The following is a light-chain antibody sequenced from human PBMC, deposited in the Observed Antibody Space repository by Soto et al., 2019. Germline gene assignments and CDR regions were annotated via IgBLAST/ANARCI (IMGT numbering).Light chain of an antibody. Sequence: DIQMTQSPSTLYAAVGDRVTITCRASQNLNNWLAWFQQKPGKAPTLLIYKASGLESGVPSRFSGSGSGTEFTLTISSLQPDDFSTYYCQQYNSYPWTVGQGTKVEIK. CDR1: QNLNNW. V-gene: IGKV1-5*03. CDR3: QQYNSYPWT. CDR2: KAS. J-gene: IGKJ1*01.